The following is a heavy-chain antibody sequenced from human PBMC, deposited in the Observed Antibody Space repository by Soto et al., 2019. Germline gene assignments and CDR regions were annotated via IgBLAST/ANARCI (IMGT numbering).Heavy chain of an antibody. D-gene: IGHD6-13*01. V-gene: IGHV1-69*02. CDR2: ILPILGIA. Sequence: QVQLVQSGAEVKKPGSSVKVSCKASGGTFSSYTISWVRQAPGQGLEWMGRILPILGIATYAQKFQGRVTITADKSTSTAYMELSSLRSEDTAVYYCARGAAAGTSASWGQGTLVTVSS. CDR1: GGTFSSYT. CDR3: ARGAAAGTSAS. J-gene: IGHJ5*02.